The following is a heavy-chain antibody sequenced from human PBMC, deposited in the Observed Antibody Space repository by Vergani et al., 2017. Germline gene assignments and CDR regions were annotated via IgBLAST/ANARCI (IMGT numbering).Heavy chain of an antibody. J-gene: IGHJ6*03. CDR3: ARHGGRWDYYYYYMDV. D-gene: IGHD3-3*01. Sequence: QVQLQQWGAGLLKPSETLSLTCAVYGGSFSGYYWSWIRQPPGKGLEWIGEINHSGSTNYNPSLKSRVTISVDTSKNQFSLKLSSVTAADTAVYYCARHGGRWDYYYYYMDVWGKGTTVTVSS. CDR2: INHSGST. V-gene: IGHV4-34*01. CDR1: GGSFSGYY.